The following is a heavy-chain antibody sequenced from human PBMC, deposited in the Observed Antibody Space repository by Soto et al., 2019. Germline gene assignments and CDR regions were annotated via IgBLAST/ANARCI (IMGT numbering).Heavy chain of an antibody. J-gene: IGHJ4*02. CDR3: ASPRSSSSGGGVAY. Sequence: ASVKVSCKASGYTFTSYDMNWVRQATGQGLEWMGWMNPNSGNTGYAQKFQGRVTMTRNTSINTAYMELSSLRSEDTAVYYCASPRSSSSGGGVAYWGQEPLVTVSS. CDR1: GYTFTSYD. CDR2: MNPNSGNT. D-gene: IGHD6-6*01. V-gene: IGHV1-8*01.